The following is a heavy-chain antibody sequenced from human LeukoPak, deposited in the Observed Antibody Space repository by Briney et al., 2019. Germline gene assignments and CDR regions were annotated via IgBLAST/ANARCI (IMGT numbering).Heavy chain of an antibody. V-gene: IGHV4-34*01. CDR2: INHSGST. CDR1: GGPFSGYY. CDR3: ARGPHIAAAGTGRFWNY. J-gene: IGHJ4*02. D-gene: IGHD6-13*01. Sequence: SETLSLTCAVYGGPFSGYYWSWIRQPPGKGLEWIGEINHSGSTNYNPSLKSRVTISVDTSKNQFSLKLSSVTAADTAVYYCARGPHIAAAGTGRFWNYWGQGTLVTASS.